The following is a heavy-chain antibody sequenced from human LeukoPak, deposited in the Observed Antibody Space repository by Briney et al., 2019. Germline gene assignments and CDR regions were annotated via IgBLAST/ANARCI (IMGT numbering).Heavy chain of an antibody. V-gene: IGHV3-48*03. CDR1: GFSLSSYE. CDR2: ISSSGSTI. D-gene: IGHD6-25*01. J-gene: IGHJ4*02. Sequence: PAGSLRLSCAVSGFSLSSYEMNWVRQPPGKVLEWVSYISSSGSTIYYADSVKDRFTISRDNAKNSLYLQMNSLSAEDTAVYYCASVKWIAAAAFDYWGQGTLVTVSS. CDR3: ASVKWIAAAAFDY.